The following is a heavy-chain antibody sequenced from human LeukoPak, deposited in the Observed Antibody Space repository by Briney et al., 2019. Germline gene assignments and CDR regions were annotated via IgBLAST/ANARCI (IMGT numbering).Heavy chain of an antibody. CDR2: ISYDGNNK. CDR1: GFTFSNFG. CDR3: AKQMAVDYFDY. D-gene: IGHD5-24*01. Sequence: GGSLRLSCAASGFTFSNFGMHWVRQAPGKGLEWVAVISYDGNNKYYADSMKGRFTISRDNAKNTLYLQMNSLRAEDTAVYYCAKQMAVDYFDYWGQGTLVTVSS. J-gene: IGHJ4*02. V-gene: IGHV3-30*18.